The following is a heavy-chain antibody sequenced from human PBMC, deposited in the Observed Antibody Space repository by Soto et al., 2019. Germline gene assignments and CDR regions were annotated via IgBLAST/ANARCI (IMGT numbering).Heavy chain of an antibody. CDR2: INAANGNT. D-gene: IGHD3-3*01. Sequence: ASVKVSCKASGYSFTTHAMHWVRQAPGQRLEWMGWINAANGNTKSSQKFQGRVTITRDTSASTTYMELSSLRSEDSAIYYCARDQRRDYDFWSGYSRGFDYWGQGTLVTVSS. CDR1: GYSFTTHA. V-gene: IGHV1-3*01. CDR3: ARDQRRDYDFWSGYSRGFDY. J-gene: IGHJ4*02.